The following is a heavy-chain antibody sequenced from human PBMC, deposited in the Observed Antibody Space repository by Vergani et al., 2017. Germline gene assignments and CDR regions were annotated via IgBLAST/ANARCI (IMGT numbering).Heavy chain of an antibody. CDR1: NGSIHNGSYY. Sequence: QVQLQESGPGLVKPSQTLSLTCIVSNGSIHNGSYYWNWIRQPAGKRLEWIGRIYSSGSTKYNPTLKSRVTISIDTTKNQFSLKLTSVTAADTAVYYCAMGAVSGTTNRGDWFDPWVQGTLVTVSS. CDR2: IYSSGST. CDR3: AMGAVSGTTNRGDWFDP. V-gene: IGHV4-61*02. D-gene: IGHD1-20*01. J-gene: IGHJ5*02.